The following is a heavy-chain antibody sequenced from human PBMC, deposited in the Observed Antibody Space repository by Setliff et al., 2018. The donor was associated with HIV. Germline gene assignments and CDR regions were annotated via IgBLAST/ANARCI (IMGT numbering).Heavy chain of an antibody. CDR2: LPHSGAT. D-gene: IGHD3-3*01. CDR3: ARRAYYDFWGGFYLSIANRFDS. J-gene: IGHJ5*01. Sequence: SETLSLTCTVSGGSIRSRDYSWGWIRQPPGKGLEWIVSLPHSGATFYNPSLRSRVTPPEDTSKNQFSLRLSSVTAADTAVYYCARRAYYDFWGGFYLSIANRFDSWGQGILVTVSS. V-gene: IGHV4-39*01. CDR1: GGSIRSRDYS.